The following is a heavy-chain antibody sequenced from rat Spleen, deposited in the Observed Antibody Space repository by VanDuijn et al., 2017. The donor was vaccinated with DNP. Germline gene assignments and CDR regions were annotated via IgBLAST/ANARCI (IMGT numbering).Heavy chain of an antibody. V-gene: IGHV5S13*01. D-gene: IGHD4-3*01. J-gene: IGHJ2*01. CDR2: ITNSGGST. CDR3: ATQNSGYDYFDY. Sequence: EVHLVESGGGLVQPGRSLKLSCAASGFTFSNYGMAWVRQAPTKGLEWVASITNSGGSTYYRDSVKGRFTISRDNAKNTLYLQMDSLRSEDTATYYCATQNSGYDYFDYWGQGVMVTVSS. CDR1: GFTFSNYG.